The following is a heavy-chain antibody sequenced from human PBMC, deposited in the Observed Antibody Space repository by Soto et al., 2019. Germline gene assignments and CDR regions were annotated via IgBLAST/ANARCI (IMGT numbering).Heavy chain of an antibody. J-gene: IGHJ5*02. CDR3: ARAIGFGVVISGFDP. D-gene: IGHD3-3*01. CDR2: IYYDGNT. CDR1: GDSVTSDSHY. Sequence: SETLSLTCTVSGDSVTSDSHYWGWIRQPPGKGLESIANIYYDGNTYYNPSLKGRVTISVDTSKNQFSLKLSSVTAADTAVYYCARAIGFGVVISGFDPWGQGTLVTVSS. V-gene: IGHV4-39*07.